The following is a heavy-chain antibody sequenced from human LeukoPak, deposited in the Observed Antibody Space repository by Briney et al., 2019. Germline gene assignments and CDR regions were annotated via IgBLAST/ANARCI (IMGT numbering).Heavy chain of an antibody. Sequence: ASVTVSFKASGYTFTSYYMHWVRQAPGQGLEWMGLINPSGGSTSYAQKFQGRVTMTRDMSTSTDYMELSSLRSEDTAVYYCARDNSVEDTAWWFDPWGQGTLVTVSS. CDR3: ARDNSVEDTAWWFDP. CDR2: INPSGGST. CDR1: GYTFTSYY. D-gene: IGHD4-23*01. J-gene: IGHJ5*02. V-gene: IGHV1-46*01.